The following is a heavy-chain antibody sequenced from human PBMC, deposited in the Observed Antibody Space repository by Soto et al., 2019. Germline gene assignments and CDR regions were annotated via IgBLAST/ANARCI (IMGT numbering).Heavy chain of an antibody. D-gene: IGHD3-10*01. CDR1: GFTFSNAW. V-gene: IGHV3-15*07. Sequence: EVQLVESGGGLVKPGGSLRLSCAASGFTFSNAWMNWVRQAPGKGLEWVGRIKSKTDGGTTDYAAPVKGRFTISRDDSKNTLYLQMNSLKTEDTAVYYCTTGGSGSYYRTPIYYYYGMDVWGQGTTVTVSS. J-gene: IGHJ6*02. CDR3: TTGGSGSYYRTPIYYYYGMDV. CDR2: IKSKTDGGTT.